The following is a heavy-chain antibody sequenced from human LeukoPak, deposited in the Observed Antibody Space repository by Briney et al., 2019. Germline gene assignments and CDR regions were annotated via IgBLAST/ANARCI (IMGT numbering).Heavy chain of an antibody. Sequence: KPSETLSLTCAVSGGSITGYYWSWIRQPPGKGLEWLGYIFHSGSTNYNPSLKSRVTISVDTSKNQFSLKLSSVTAADTAVYYCARQGANYGGNWFDPWGQGTLVTVSS. CDR3: ARQGANYGGNWFDP. CDR2: IFHSGST. J-gene: IGHJ5*02. V-gene: IGHV4-59*08. D-gene: IGHD4-23*01. CDR1: GGSITGYY.